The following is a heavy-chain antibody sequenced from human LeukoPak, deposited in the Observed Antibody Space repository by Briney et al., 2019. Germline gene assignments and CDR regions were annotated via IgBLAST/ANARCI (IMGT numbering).Heavy chain of an antibody. D-gene: IGHD3-22*01. CDR3: AKDYGYYDSSGYLP. Sequence: GGSLRLSCAASGFTFSSYGMNWVRQAPGKGLEWVSAISGSGGSTYYADSVKGRFTISRDNSKNTLYLQMNSLRAEDTAVYYCAKDYGYYDSSGYLPWGQGTLVTVSS. V-gene: IGHV3-23*01. CDR1: GFTFSSYG. J-gene: IGHJ5*02. CDR2: ISGSGGST.